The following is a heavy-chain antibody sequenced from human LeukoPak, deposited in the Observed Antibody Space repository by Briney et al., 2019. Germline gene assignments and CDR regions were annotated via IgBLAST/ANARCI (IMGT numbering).Heavy chain of an antibody. CDR3: ARDMGGSGWKTSPSLPFGY. V-gene: IGHV1-69*13. Sequence: SVKVSCTASGGTFSSYAISWVRQAPGQGPEWMGGIIPIFGTANYAQKFQGRVTITADESTSTAYMELSSLRSEDTAVYYCARDMGGSGWKTSPSLPFGYWGQGTLVTVSS. D-gene: IGHD6-19*01. CDR2: IIPIFGTA. CDR1: GGTFSSYA. J-gene: IGHJ4*02.